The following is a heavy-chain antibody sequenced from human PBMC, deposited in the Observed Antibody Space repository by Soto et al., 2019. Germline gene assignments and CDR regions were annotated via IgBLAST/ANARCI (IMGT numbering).Heavy chain of an antibody. CDR1: GGTFSSYA. CDR2: IIPIFGTA. CDR3: ATVVGATQLGY. V-gene: IGHV1-69*13. D-gene: IGHD1-26*01. Sequence: GATVKVSCKASGGTFSSYAISWVRQAPGQGLEWMGGIIPIFGTANYAQKFQGSVTITADESTSTAYMELSSLRSEDTAVYYCATVVGATQLGYWGQGTLVTVSS. J-gene: IGHJ4*02.